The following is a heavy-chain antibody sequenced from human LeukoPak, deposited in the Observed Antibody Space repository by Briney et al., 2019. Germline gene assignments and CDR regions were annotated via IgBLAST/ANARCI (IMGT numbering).Heavy chain of an antibody. CDR2: IKEDGSEK. V-gene: IGHV3-7*01. D-gene: IGHD2-15*01. J-gene: IGHJ4*01. CDR3: ERDSIVNQ. CDR1: GFTFSTYW. Sequence: GGSLRLSCAASGFTFSTYWMSWVRQAPGKGLEWVANIKEDGSEKYYGDSVKGRFTISRDNAKNSLYLQVNSLRAEDTAGYYCERDSIVNQWGQGTLLAVSS.